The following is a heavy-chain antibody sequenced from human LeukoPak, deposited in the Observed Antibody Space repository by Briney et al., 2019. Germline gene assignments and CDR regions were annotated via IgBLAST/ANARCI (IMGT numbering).Heavy chain of an antibody. D-gene: IGHD6-13*01. CDR2: IYTSGST. J-gene: IGHJ3*02. V-gene: IGHV4-4*07. CDR1: GGSMSTYY. CDR3: ARGGGSSWYRALLDI. Sequence: PSETLSLTCNVSGGSMSTYYWSWIRQPAGKGLEWIGRIYTSGSTNYNPSFKSRVTMSVDTSNKQFSLKLRSVTAADTAVYYCARGGGSSWYRALLDIWGQGTMVTVSS.